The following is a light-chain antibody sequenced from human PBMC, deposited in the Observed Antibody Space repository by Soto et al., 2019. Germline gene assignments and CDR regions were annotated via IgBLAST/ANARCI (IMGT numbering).Light chain of an antibody. V-gene: IGKV1-39*01. CDR3: QQSYSTPRT. J-gene: IGKJ2*01. CDR1: QSISFY. Sequence: DIQMTQSPSSLSASVGDRVTITCRASQSISFYLNWYQQKPGKAPRLLIYAASNLQSGVPSRFSASGSGTDFTLTISSLQPEDFATYYCQQSYSTPRTFGQGTKLEVK. CDR2: AAS.